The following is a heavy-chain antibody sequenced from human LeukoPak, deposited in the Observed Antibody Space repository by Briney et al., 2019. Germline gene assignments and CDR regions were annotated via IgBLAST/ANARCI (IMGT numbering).Heavy chain of an antibody. J-gene: IGHJ3*02. V-gene: IGHV3-21*01. CDR3: ARVRMIGDAFDI. CDR2: ISSSSSYI. D-gene: IGHD3-16*01. CDR1: GFTFSSDS. Sequence: GESLRLSCAASGFTFSSDSMNWARQAPGKGLEWVSSISSSSSYIYYADSVKGRFTISRDNAKNSLYLQMNSLRAEDTAVYYCARVRMIGDAFDIWGQGTMVTVSS.